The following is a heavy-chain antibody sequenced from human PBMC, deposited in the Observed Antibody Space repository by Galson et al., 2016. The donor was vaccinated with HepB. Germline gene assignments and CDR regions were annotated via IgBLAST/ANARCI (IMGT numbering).Heavy chain of an antibody. CDR1: GYSFTNYQ. CDR2: MNPNSGNT. V-gene: IGHV1-8*02. D-gene: IGHD6-25*01. J-gene: IGHJ6*02. Sequence: SVKVSCKASGYSFTNYQINWVRQATGQGLEWLGWMNPNSGNTLYAQNFQGRVTMTSNTSISTAYMELSSLRAEDTALYYCARDRIAAAVYYYGMDVWGQGATVTVSS. CDR3: ARDRIAAAVYYYGMDV.